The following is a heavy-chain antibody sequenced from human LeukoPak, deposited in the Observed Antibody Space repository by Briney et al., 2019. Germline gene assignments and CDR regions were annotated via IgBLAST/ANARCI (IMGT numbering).Heavy chain of an antibody. V-gene: IGHV1-18*01. CDR2: LSAYNGNT. J-gene: IGHJ4*02. CDR1: GYTFTTYG. CDR3: ARVGPVLPRVSGSYPYYFDY. D-gene: IGHD1-26*01. Sequence: ASVKVSCKASGYTFTTYGISWVRQAPGQGLEWMGWLSAYNGNTNYAQKLQGRVTMTTDTSTSTAYMELRSLRSDDTAVYYCARVGPVLPRVSGSYPYYFDYWGQGTLVTVSS.